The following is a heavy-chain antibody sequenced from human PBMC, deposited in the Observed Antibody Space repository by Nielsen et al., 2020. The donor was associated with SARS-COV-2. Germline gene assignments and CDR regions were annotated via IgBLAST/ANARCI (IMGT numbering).Heavy chain of an antibody. CDR2: INPNSGGT. J-gene: IGHJ4*02. Sequence: ASVKVSCKASGYTFTGYHINWVRQATGQGLEWMGWINPNSGGTKYAQKFQGRVTMTRDTSISTAYMELSRLRSDDTAVYYCASSGGGSHFDYWGQGTLVTVSS. CDR3: ASSGGGSHFDY. V-gene: IGHV1-2*02. D-gene: IGHD1-26*01. CDR1: GYTFTGYH.